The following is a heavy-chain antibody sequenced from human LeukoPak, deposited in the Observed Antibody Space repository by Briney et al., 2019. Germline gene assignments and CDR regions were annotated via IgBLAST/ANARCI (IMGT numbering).Heavy chain of an antibody. D-gene: IGHD2-2*02. CDR3: ARDQGYCSSTSCYTGVLQYYFDY. V-gene: IGHV3-21*01. CDR2: ISSSSSYI. CDR1: GFTFSSYS. J-gene: IGHJ4*02. Sequence: GGSLRLSCAASGFTFSSYSMNWVRQAPGKGLEWVSPISSSSSYIYYADSVKGRFTISRDNAKNSLYLQMNSLRAEDTAVYYCARDQGYCSSTSCYTGVLQYYFDYWGQGTLVTVSS.